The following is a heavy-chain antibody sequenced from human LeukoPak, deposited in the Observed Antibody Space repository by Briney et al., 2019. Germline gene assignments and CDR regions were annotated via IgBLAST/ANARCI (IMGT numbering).Heavy chain of an antibody. J-gene: IGHJ4*02. CDR2: ISGSGGST. Sequence: GGSLRLSRVSSGFSFSNYAMSWVRQAPGKGPEWVSSISGSGGSTHYADSVKGRFTISRDKTKNTLYLQMNSLRAEDTAVYYCAKSAYYDASGYYREYYFDYWGQGTLVTVSS. D-gene: IGHD3-22*01. V-gene: IGHV3-23*01. CDR1: GFSFSNYA. CDR3: AKSAYYDASGYYREYYFDY.